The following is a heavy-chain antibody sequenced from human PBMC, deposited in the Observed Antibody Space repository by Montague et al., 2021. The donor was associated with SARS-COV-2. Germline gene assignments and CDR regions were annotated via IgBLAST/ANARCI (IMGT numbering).Heavy chain of an antibody. D-gene: IGHD6-13*01. CDR1: GGSIGSSSYY. CDR3: ARVGREQLVRLYGMDV. Sequence: SETLSLTCTVSGGSIGSSSYYWGWIRQPPGKGLEWIGRIYNSGSTYYNPCLKSRVTISVDTSKNQFSLKLSSVTAADTAVYYCARVGREQLVRLYGMDVWGQGTTVTVSS. J-gene: IGHJ6*02. V-gene: IGHV4-39*07. CDR2: IYNSGST.